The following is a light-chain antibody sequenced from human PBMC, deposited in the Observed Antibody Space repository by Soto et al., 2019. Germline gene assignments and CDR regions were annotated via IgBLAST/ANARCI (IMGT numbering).Light chain of an antibody. CDR2: DVS. CDR1: SSDVGGYNY. Sequence: QSALTQPRSVSGSPGQSVTISCTGTSSDVGGYNYVSWYQQHPGKAPKLMIYDVSKWPSGVPDRFSGSKSGNTASLTISGLQAEDEDDYYCCSYAGSYTFYVFGTGTKLTVL. J-gene: IGLJ1*01. CDR3: CSYAGSYTFYV. V-gene: IGLV2-11*01.